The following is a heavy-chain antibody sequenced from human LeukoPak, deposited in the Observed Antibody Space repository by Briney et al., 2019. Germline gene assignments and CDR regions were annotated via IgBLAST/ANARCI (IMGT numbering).Heavy chain of an antibody. CDR3: ASEYKYDSSGANAFDI. V-gene: IGHV1-2*02. CDR2: IHPNTGGT. J-gene: IGHJ3*02. D-gene: IGHD3-22*01. Sequence: ASVKVSCKASGYTFTGYYMNWVRQAPGQGLEWMGWIHPNTGGTKYAQKFQGRVTMTRDTSSSTAYMELSSLRSADTAVYYCASEYKYDSSGANAFDIWGQGTMVTVSS. CDR1: GYTFTGYY.